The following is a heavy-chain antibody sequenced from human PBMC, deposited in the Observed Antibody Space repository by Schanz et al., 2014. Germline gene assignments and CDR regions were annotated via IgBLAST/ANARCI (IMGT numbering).Heavy chain of an antibody. CDR3: AKTLFPGGTQTFGN. V-gene: IGHV3-23*04. CDR2: ISGGGGTT. D-gene: IGHD2-8*02. Sequence: EVQLVESGGGLVQPGGSLRLSCSASGFTFSIYAMHWVRQAPGKGLEWVSAISGGGGTTYYADSVKGRFTISRDNSKNTLYVEMNSLRVEDTAVYYCAKTLFPGGTQTFGNWGRGTLVTVSS. CDR1: GFTFSIYA. J-gene: IGHJ4*02.